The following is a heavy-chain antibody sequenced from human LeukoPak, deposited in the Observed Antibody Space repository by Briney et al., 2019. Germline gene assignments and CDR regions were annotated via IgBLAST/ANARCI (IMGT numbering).Heavy chain of an antibody. D-gene: IGHD2-21*02. V-gene: IGHV3-30*18. CDR2: ISYDGSNK. CDR3: AKEGGDTGLDAFDI. Sequence: GRSLRLSCAASGFTLSTYGMHWVRQAPGKGLEWVAVISYDGSNKYYADSVKGRYTISRDNSKNTLYLQMNSLRAEDTAVYYCAKEGGDTGLDAFDIWGQGTMVTVSS. CDR1: GFTLSTYG. J-gene: IGHJ3*02.